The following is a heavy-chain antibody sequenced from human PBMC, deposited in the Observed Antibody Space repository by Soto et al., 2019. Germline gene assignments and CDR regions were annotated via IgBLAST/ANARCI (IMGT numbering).Heavy chain of an antibody. V-gene: IGHV5-51*01. CDR1: GYNFAGYW. CDR2: IFPGDSDT. J-gene: IGHJ6*02. CDR3: ARQSGMDV. Sequence: HGESLKICCQTAGYNFAGYWIGWVRQMPGKGLEWLGIIFPGDSDTKYSPSFQGQVIISADKSIRTAYLQWSSLKASDTAIYYCARQSGMDVWGQGTTVTVSS. D-gene: IGHD5-12*01.